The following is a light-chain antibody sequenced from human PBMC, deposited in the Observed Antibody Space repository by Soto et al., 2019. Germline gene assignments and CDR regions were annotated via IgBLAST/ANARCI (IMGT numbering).Light chain of an antibody. CDR2: GAS. CDR1: QSVSRN. CDR3: HQYNNWPPT. Sequence: EIVMTQSPATLSVSPGERATLSCRASQSVSRNLAWYQQKPGQAPRLLIYGASTRVTGIPARFSGSGSGTEFTLTISSLQSVDFAVYYCHQYNNWPPTFGRGTKVEIK. V-gene: IGKV3-15*01. J-gene: IGKJ1*01.